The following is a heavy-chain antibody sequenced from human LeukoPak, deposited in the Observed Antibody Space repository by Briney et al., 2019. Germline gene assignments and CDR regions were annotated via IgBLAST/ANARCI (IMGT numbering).Heavy chain of an antibody. Sequence: GGSLRLSCAASGFTFSSYAMSWVRQAPGKGLEWVSAISGSGGSTYYADSVKGRFTISRDNSKNTLYLQMNSLRAEDTAVYYRAKDFPAMIDPGDDYWGQGTLVTVSS. D-gene: IGHD3-22*01. V-gene: IGHV3-23*01. CDR1: GFTFSSYA. CDR3: AKDFPAMIDPGDDY. CDR2: ISGSGGST. J-gene: IGHJ4*02.